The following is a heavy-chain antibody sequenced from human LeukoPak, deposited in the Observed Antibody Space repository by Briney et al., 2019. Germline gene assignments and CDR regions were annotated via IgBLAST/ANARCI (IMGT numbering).Heavy chain of an antibody. CDR3: AKVPEYGSGSYLEFWYFDY. D-gene: IGHD3-10*01. CDR1: GFTFSSYG. J-gene: IGHJ4*02. CDR2: ISGSGGST. V-gene: IGHV3-23*01. Sequence: PGGSLRLSCAASGFTFSSYGMSWVRQAPGKGLEWVSVISGSGGSTYYADSVKGRFTISRDNSKNTLYLQMNSLRAEDTAVYYCAKVPEYGSGSYLEFWYFDYWGQGTLVTVSS.